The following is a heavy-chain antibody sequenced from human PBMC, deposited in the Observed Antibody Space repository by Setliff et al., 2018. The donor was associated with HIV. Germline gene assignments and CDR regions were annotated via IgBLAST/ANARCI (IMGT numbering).Heavy chain of an antibody. V-gene: IGHV7-4-1*02. CDR1: GYTFTTYG. CDR3: ARVGSYWSTFDY. Sequence: ASVKVSCKASGYTFTTYGISWVRQAPGQGFEWMGWINTETGNPMYAQGFRGRFVFSLDTSVSTAYLQINSLKTEDTAMYYCARVGSYWSTFDYWGQGALVTVSS. J-gene: IGHJ4*02. D-gene: IGHD1-26*01. CDR2: INTETGNP.